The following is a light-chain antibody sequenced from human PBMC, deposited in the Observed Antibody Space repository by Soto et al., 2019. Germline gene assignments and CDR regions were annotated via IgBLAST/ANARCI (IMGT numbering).Light chain of an antibody. CDR2: GNN. CDR3: KYYDRSLTNAV. CDR1: SSNIGAGYD. Sequence: QSVVTQPPSVSGAPGQTITISCTGSSSNIGAGYDVHWYQQLPGRAPKLLIYGNNNRTSGVPYRFSVYKFGTSVSLAITGLRGEDASDYHCKYYDRSLTNAVFGGGTKLTVL. V-gene: IGLV1-40*01. J-gene: IGLJ2*01.